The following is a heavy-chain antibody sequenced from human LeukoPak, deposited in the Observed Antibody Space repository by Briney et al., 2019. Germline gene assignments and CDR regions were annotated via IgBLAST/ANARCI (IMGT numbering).Heavy chain of an antibody. J-gene: IGHJ5*02. CDR3: ARIAVRFLEWLSPHNWFDP. CDR2: INHSGST. CDR1: GGSFSGYY. D-gene: IGHD3-3*01. Sequence: SETLSLTCAVYGGSFSGYYWSWIRQPPGKGLEWIGEINHSGSTNYNPSLKSRVTISVDTSKNQFPLKLSSVTAADTAVYYCARIAVRFLEWLSPHNWFDPWGQGTLVTVSS. V-gene: IGHV4-34*01.